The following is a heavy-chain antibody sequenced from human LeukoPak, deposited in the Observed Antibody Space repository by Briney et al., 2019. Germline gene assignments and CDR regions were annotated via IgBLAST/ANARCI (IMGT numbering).Heavy chain of an antibody. D-gene: IGHD3-22*01. CDR3: ASTTRGDSSGALDAFDI. V-gene: IGHV3-23*01. CDR1: GFTFSSYA. CDR2: ISGSGGST. J-gene: IGHJ3*02. Sequence: PGGSLRLSCAASGFTFSSYAMSWVRQAPGKGLEWVSAISGSGGSTYYADSVKGRFTISRDNSKNTLYLQMNSLRAEDTAVYYCASTTRGDSSGALDAFDIWGQGTMVTVSS.